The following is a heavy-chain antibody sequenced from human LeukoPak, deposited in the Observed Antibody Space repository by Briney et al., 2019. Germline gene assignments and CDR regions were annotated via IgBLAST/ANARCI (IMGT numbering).Heavy chain of an antibody. CDR1: GYSISSGYY. CDR3: ARLRCSGGSCYGMFDY. V-gene: IGHV5-51*01. CDR2: IYPGDSDT. D-gene: IGHD2-15*01. Sequence: ETLSLTCTVSGYSISSGYYWGWIRQPPGKGLEWMGIIYPGDSDTRYSPSFQGQVTISADKSISTAYLQWSSLKASDTAMYYCARLRCSGGSCYGMFDYWGQGTLVTVSS. J-gene: IGHJ4*02.